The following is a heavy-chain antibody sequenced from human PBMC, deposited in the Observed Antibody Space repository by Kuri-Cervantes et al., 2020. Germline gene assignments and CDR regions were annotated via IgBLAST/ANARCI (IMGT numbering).Heavy chain of an antibody. J-gene: IGHJ4*02. Sequence: ASVKVSCKASGYTFTSYYMHWVRQAPGQGLEWMGIINPSGGSTSYAQKFQGRVTMTRDTSTSTVYMELSSLRSEDSALYYCASSIAPSGGLGYWGQGTLVTVSS. CDR3: ASSIAPSGGLGY. CDR1: GYTFTSYY. CDR2: INPSGGST. D-gene: IGHD1-26*01. V-gene: IGHV1-46*01.